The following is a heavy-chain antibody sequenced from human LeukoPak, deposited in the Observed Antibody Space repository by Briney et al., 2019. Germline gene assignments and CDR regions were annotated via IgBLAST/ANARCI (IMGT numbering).Heavy chain of an antibody. Sequence: GGSLRLPCAASGFTFSSYSMNWVRQAPGKGLEWVSSISSSSSYIYYADSVKGRFTISRDNAKNSLYLQMNSLRAEDTAVYYCARGGKTRGSYSDYWGQGTLVTVSS. V-gene: IGHV3-21*01. CDR3: ARGGKTRGSYSDY. D-gene: IGHD1-26*01. J-gene: IGHJ4*02. CDR1: GFTFSSYS. CDR2: ISSSSSYI.